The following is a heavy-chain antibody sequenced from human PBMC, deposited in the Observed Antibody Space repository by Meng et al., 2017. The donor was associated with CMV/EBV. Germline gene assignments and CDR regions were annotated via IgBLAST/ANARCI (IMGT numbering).Heavy chain of an antibody. J-gene: IGHJ4*02. CDR1: GFTFSSYA. V-gene: IGHV3-30*04. Sequence: SGFTFSSYAMHWVRQAPGKGLEWVAVISYDGSNKYYADSVKGRFTISRDNSKNTLYLQMNSLRAEDTAVYYCARDFETTMVRGVIGYWGQGTLVPSPQ. CDR2: ISYDGSNK. D-gene: IGHD3-10*01. CDR3: ARDFETTMVRGVIGY.